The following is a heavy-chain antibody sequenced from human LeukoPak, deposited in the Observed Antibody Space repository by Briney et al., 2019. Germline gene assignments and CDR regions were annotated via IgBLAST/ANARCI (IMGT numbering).Heavy chain of an antibody. D-gene: IGHD3-22*01. J-gene: IGHJ3*02. CDR3: ASLYDSSTVAAFDI. CDR2: ISAYNGNT. V-gene: IGHV1-18*01. Sequence: ASVKVSCKASGYTFTSYGISWVRQAPGQGLEWMGWISAYNGNTNYAQKLQGRVTMTTDTSTSTAYMELRSLRSDDTAVYYCASLYDSSTVAAFDIWGQGTMVTVSS. CDR1: GYTFTSYG.